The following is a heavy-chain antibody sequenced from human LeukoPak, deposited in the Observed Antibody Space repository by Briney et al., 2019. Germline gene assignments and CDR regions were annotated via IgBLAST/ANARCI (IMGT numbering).Heavy chain of an antibody. CDR2: IYYSGST. Sequence: SETLSLTCTVSGGSISSYYWSWIRQPPGKGLEWIGCIYYSGSTNYNPSLKSRVTISVDTSKNQFSLKLSSVTAADTAVYYCAREPDYSGCDCWGQGTLVTVSS. CDR3: AREPDYSGCDC. J-gene: IGHJ4*02. D-gene: IGHD6-19*01. V-gene: IGHV4-59*01. CDR1: GGSISSYY.